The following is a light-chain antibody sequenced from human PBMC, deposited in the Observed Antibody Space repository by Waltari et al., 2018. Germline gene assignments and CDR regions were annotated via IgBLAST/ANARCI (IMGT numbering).Light chain of an antibody. CDR3: QKYGTLPAT. Sequence: EIVLTQSPGTLSLSPGERATLSCRATQSVGRTLAGYQQKPGQAPRLLIYDASSRATGIPDRFSGSGYGTDFSLTISRLEPEDFAVYYCQKYGTLPATFGQGTKVEIK. CDR2: DAS. V-gene: IGKV3-20*01. CDR1: QSVGRT. J-gene: IGKJ1*01.